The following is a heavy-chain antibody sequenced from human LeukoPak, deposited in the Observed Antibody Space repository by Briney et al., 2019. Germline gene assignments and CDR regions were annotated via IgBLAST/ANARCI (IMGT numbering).Heavy chain of an antibody. Sequence: ASVKVSCKASGYTFSSYYMHWVRQAPGQGLEWMGMINPTGGSTAYPQKFQGRVTMTRDMSTTTVYLQVSSLRSEDTAVYFCARDRRIAGGDIAAFDVWGQGTMVTVSS. J-gene: IGHJ3*01. CDR3: ARDRRIAGGDIAAFDV. CDR2: INPTGGST. D-gene: IGHD2-21*02. V-gene: IGHV1-46*01. CDR1: GYTFSSYY.